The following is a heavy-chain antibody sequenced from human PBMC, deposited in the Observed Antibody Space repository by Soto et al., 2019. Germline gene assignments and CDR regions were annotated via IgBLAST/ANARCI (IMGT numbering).Heavy chain of an antibody. Sequence: ASVKVSCKVSGYTLTELSMHWVRQAPGKGLDWMGGFDPEDGETIYAQKFQGRVTMTEDTSTDTAYMELSSLRSDDTAVYYCATAHRIAAARGYYFDYWGQGTLVTVSS. J-gene: IGHJ4*02. D-gene: IGHD6-13*01. CDR2: FDPEDGET. CDR3: ATAHRIAAARGYYFDY. V-gene: IGHV1-24*01. CDR1: GYTLTELS.